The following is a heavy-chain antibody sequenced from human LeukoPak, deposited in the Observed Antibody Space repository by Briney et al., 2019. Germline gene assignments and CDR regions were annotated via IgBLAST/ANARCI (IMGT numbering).Heavy chain of an antibody. CDR3: AKGGSSYSEMDY. CDR1: GFTFGDYA. Sequence: PGGSLRLSCTASGFTFGDYAMSWFRQAPGKGLEWVSGLSASGGLTYYADSVKGRFTISRDNSKNTLYLQMDSLRADDTAVYYCAKGGSSYSEMDYWGQGTLVTVSS. V-gene: IGHV3-23*01. CDR2: LSASGGLT. D-gene: IGHD4-11*01. J-gene: IGHJ4*02.